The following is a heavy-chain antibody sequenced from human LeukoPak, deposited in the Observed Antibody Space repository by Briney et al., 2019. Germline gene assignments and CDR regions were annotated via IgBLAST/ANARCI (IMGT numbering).Heavy chain of an antibody. J-gene: IGHJ3*02. CDR1: GFTFSSYS. CDR3: ARGGVTTGYAFDI. CDR2: ISSSSSYI. D-gene: IGHD3-16*01. V-gene: IGHV3-21*01. Sequence: GGSLRLSCAASGFTFSSYSMNWVRQAPGKGLEWVSSISSSSSYIYYADSVKGRFTISRDNAKNSLYLQMSSLRAEDTAVYYCARGGVTTGYAFDIWGQGTMVTVSS.